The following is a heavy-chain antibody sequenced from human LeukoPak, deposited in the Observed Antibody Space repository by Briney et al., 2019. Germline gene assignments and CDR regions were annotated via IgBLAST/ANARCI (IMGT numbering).Heavy chain of an antibody. J-gene: IGHJ6*02. CDR2: IYGSGST. V-gene: IGHV4-59*01. CDR1: GGSIRRYF. D-gene: IGHD3-22*01. Sequence: SETLSLTCTVSGGSIRRYFWNWIRQPPGKGLEWIGYIYGSGSTTYNPSLKSRVTISVDTSKNQFSLKLSSVTAADTAVYYCARGEYYYDSSGYYPFYYYYGMDVWGQGTTVTVSS. CDR3: ARGEYYYDSSGYYPFYYYYGMDV.